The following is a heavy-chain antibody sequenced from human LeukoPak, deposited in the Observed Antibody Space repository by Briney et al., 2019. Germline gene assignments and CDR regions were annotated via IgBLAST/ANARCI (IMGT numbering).Heavy chain of an antibody. D-gene: IGHD3-22*01. V-gene: IGHV4-31*03. CDR3: SRDATYFYDRSGYYYPYDAFDI. CDR2: IYYTGAT. J-gene: IGHJ3*02. CDR1: GGSITSDCYY. Sequence: PSETLSLTCTVSGGSITSDCYYWSWIRQHPGKGLEWIGYIYYTGATDYSPSLKSRVIISLDTSKNQFSLNLSSVTAADTAVYYCSRDATYFYDRSGYYYPYDAFDIWGQGTMVTVSS.